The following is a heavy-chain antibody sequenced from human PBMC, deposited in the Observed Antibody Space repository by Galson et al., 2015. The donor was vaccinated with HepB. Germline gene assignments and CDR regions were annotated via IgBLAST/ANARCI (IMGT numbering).Heavy chain of an antibody. CDR1: GDSVSNNNAA. J-gene: IGHJ6*02. V-gene: IGHV6-1*01. CDR3: ARVPGTIYYDGMDV. D-gene: IGHD2-2*01. CDR2: TYYRARWYS. Sequence: CAISGDSVSNNNAAWYWIRQSPSRGLEWLGRTYYRARWYSDYTASLRSRISINADTSKNQFSLQLNSVTPEDTAVYYCARVPGTIYYDGMDVWCQGTTVTVSS.